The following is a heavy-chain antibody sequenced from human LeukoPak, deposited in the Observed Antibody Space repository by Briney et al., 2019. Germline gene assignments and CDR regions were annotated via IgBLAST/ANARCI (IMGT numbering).Heavy chain of an antibody. CDR1: GFTFSSYE. J-gene: IGHJ3*02. V-gene: IGHV3-48*03. CDR3: ARVGADILTGSDAFDI. D-gene: IGHD3-9*01. Sequence: PGGSLRLSCAASGFTFSSYEMNWVRQAPGKGLEWVSYISSSGSTIYYADSVKGRFTISRDNAKNSLYLQMNSLRAEDTAVYYCARVGADILTGSDAFDIWGQGTMVTVSS. CDR2: ISSSGSTI.